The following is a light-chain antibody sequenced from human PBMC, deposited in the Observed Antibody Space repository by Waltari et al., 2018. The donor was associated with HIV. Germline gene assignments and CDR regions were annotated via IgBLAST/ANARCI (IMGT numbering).Light chain of an antibody. Sequence: DIVMTQSPDSLAVSLGERATINCKSSQSVLFTSNNKNYLAWYQQKPEQPPKLLINWASTRESGVPDRFSGSGSGTEFTLTISSLQAEDVAVYYCHQYDRSPYTFGQGTKVEIK. CDR3: HQYDRSPYT. CDR2: WAS. CDR1: QSVLFTSNNKNY. V-gene: IGKV4-1*01. J-gene: IGKJ2*01.